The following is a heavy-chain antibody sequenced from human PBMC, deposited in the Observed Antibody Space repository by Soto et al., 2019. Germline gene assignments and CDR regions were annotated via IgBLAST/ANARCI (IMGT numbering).Heavy chain of an antibody. Sequence: GGSLRLSCAASGFIFSNYGIHWVRQAPGKGLEWVALIWYDGSNKYYADSVKGRFIVSRDDTNNTVYLQLNSLTADDTAIYYCATEGVVAGSQDFWGPGTLVTVSS. CDR1: GFIFSNYG. CDR3: ATEGVVAGSQDF. CDR2: IWYDGSNK. J-gene: IGHJ4*02. V-gene: IGHV3-33*03. D-gene: IGHD6-19*01.